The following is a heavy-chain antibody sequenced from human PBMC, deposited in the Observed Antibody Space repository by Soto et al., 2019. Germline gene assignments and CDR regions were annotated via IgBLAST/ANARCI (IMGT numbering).Heavy chain of an antibody. CDR3: ARVGGVAVAGAFDI. CDR2: IYYSGST. J-gene: IGHJ3*02. CDR1: GGSISSYY. Sequence: SETLCLTCTVSGGSISSYYWSWIRQPPGKGLEWIGYIYYSGSTNYNPSLKSRVTISVDTSKNQFSLKLSSVTAADTAVYYCARVGGVAVAGAFDIWGQGTMVTVSS. D-gene: IGHD6-19*01. V-gene: IGHV4-59*01.